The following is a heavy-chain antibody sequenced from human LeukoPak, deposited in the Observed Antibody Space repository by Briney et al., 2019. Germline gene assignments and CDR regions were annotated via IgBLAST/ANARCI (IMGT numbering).Heavy chain of an antibody. CDR2: ITSTGYT. CDR3: ARDFRSAGYFNY. D-gene: IGHD6-13*01. V-gene: IGHV3-11*06. J-gene: IGHJ4*02. CDR1: GFIFSDFY. Sequence: GGSLRPSCAASGFIFSDFYMSWIRQTPGKGLEWVSYITSTGYTEYTDSVKGRFTISRDNAKNSLYLQMNSLRAEDTAVYYCARDFRSAGYFNYWGQGTLVTVSS.